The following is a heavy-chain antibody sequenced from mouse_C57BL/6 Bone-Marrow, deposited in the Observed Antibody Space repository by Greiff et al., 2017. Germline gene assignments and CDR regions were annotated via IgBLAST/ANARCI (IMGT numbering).Heavy chain of an antibody. CDR2: INPSSGYT. CDR1: GYTFTSYW. Sequence: QVQLQQSGAELAKPGASVKLSCKASGYTFTSYWMHWVKQRPGQGLEWIGYINPSSGYTKYNQKFKDKATLTAAKSSSTAYMQLSSLTYEDSAVYYCARWVAYYYGFYAMDYWGQGTSVTVSS. D-gene: IGHD1-1*01. CDR3: ARWVAYYYGFYAMDY. J-gene: IGHJ4*01. V-gene: IGHV1-7*01.